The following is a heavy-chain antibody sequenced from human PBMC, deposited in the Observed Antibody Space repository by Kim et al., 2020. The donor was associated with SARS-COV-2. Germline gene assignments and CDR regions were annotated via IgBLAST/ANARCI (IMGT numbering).Heavy chain of an antibody. CDR2: INHSGST. CDR1: GGSFSGYY. J-gene: IGHJ4*01. D-gene: IGHD4-4*01. V-gene: IGHV4-34*01. Sequence: SETLSLTCAVYGGSFSGYYWSWIRQPPGKGLEWIGEINHSGSTNYNPSLKSRVTISVDTSKNQFSLKLSSVTAADTAVYYCARGPYPTVTTLYYFDYWG. CDR3: ARGPYPTVTTLYYFDY.